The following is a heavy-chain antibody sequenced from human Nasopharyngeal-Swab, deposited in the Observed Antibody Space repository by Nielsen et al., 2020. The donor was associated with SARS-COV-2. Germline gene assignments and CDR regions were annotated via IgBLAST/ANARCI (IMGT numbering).Heavy chain of an antibody. D-gene: IGHD2-15*01. V-gene: IGHV3-30*03. J-gene: IGHJ4*02. CDR3: ASLRADTPDFDY. Sequence: GASLKISWAASGFTFSRWPMHWVRQAPGKGLEWVTVISSDGSDKQYVDSLKGRLTISRDNSKNTLYLQVKSLRADDTGVYYCASLRADTPDFDYLGQGTLVTVSS. CDR1: GFTFSRWP. CDR2: ISSDGSDK.